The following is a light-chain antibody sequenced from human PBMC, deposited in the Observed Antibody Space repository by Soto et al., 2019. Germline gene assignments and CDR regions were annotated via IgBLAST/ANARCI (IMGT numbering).Light chain of an antibody. J-gene: IGKJ4*01. Sequence: DSQMTQSPSTLSASVGERVTITCRARQSISRWLAWYQQKPGKAPKLLIYDASSLESGVTSRFSGSGSGTEFTLTISSLQPDDFATYHCQQYNSWSGVTFGGGTTVDI. V-gene: IGKV1-5*01. CDR3: QQYNSWSGVT. CDR1: QSISRW. CDR2: DAS.